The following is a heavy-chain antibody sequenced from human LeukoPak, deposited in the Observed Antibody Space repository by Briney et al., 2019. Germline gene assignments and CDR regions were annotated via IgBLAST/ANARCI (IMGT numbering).Heavy chain of an antibody. D-gene: IGHD6-13*01. CDR2: MSPNSGNT. J-gene: IGHJ6*03. CDR3: ARDARIAAAYQPVGEDYMDV. Sequence: GASVKVSCKASGYTFTSYDINWVRQATGQGLEWMGWMSPNSGNTGYAQKFQGRVTMTRNTSISTAYMELSSLRSEDTAVYYCARDARIAAAYQPVGEDYMDVWGKGTTVTVSS. V-gene: IGHV1-8*01. CDR1: GYTFTSYD.